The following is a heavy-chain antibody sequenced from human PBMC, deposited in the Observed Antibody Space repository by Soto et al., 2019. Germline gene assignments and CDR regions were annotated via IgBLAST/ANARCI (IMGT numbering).Heavy chain of an antibody. Sequence: EVQLVESGGGMVKPGGSLRLSCAASGFTFNNAWMNWVRQAPGKGLEWVGRIKSETDGGTTDSAAPVEGRFTISRDDSTNTLDLQMNNLPTEDTAMYYCTTGKWRSDYWGQGTLVTVSS. J-gene: IGHJ4*02. V-gene: IGHV3-15*07. D-gene: IGHD5-12*01. CDR1: GFTFNNAW. CDR2: IKSETDGGTT. CDR3: TTGKWRSDY.